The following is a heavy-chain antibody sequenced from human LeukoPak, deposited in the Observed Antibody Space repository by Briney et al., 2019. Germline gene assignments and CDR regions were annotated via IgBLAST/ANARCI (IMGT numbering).Heavy chain of an antibody. CDR1: GFTFSSYA. CDR3: AKAPRMVYAMGCDY. J-gene: IGHJ4*02. Sequence: GGSLRLSCAASGFTFSSYAMSWVRQAPGKGLEWVSAISGSGGSTYYAGSVKGRFTISRDNSKNTLYLQMNSLRAEDTAVYYCAKAPRMVYAMGCDYWGQGTLVTVSS. D-gene: IGHD2-8*01. V-gene: IGHV3-23*01. CDR2: ISGSGGST.